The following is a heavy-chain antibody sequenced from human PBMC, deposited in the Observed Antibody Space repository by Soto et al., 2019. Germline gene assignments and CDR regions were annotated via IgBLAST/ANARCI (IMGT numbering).Heavy chain of an antibody. CDR2: INHSGST. J-gene: IGHJ6*02. D-gene: IGHD3-16*01. Sequence: PSETLSLSCAVYGGSCSGYYWSWIRQPPGKGLEWIGEINHSGSTNYNPSLKSRVTISVDTSKNQFSLKLSSVTAADTAVYYCARGGRGSYYYYYGMDVWGQGTTVTVSS. V-gene: IGHV4-34*01. CDR1: GGSCSGYY. CDR3: ARGGRGSYYYYYGMDV.